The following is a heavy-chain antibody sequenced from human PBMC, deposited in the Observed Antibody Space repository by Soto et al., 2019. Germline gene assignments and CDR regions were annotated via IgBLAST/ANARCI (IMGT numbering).Heavy chain of an antibody. CDR1: GGSFSGYY. Sequence: SETLSLTCAVYGGSFSGYYWSWIRQPPGKGLEWIGEINHSGSTNYNPSLKSRVTISVDTSKNQFFLKLSSVTAADTAVYYCARGRIPLLLPGFVPWRQGTLVTVST. CDR3: ARGRIPLLLPGFVP. V-gene: IGHV4-34*01. D-gene: IGHD5-18*01. J-gene: IGHJ5*02. CDR2: INHSGST.